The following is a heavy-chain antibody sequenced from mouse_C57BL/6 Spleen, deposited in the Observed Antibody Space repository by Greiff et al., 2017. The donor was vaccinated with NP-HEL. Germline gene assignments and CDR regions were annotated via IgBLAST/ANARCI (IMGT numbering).Heavy chain of an antibody. CDR1: GYTFTSYW. V-gene: IGHV1-64*01. CDR2: IHPNSGST. Sequence: VQLQQSGAELVKPGASVKLSCKASGYTFTSYWMHWVKQRPGQGLEWIGMIHPNSGSTNYNEKFKSKATLTVDKSSSTAYMQLSSLTSEDSAVYYCARAVDYYAMDYWGQGTSVTVSS. CDR3: ARAVDYYAMDY. D-gene: IGHD1-1*02. J-gene: IGHJ4*01.